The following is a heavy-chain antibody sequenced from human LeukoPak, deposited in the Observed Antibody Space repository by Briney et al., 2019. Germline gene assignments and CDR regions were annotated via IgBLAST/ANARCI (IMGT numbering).Heavy chain of an antibody. Sequence: PSETLSLTCAVYGGSFSGYYWSWIRQPPGKGLEWIGEINHSGSTNYNPSLKSRVTISVDTSKNQFSLKLSSVTAADTAVYYCARARSWYSRGWFDPWVQGTLVTVSS. J-gene: IGHJ5*02. D-gene: IGHD6-13*01. V-gene: IGHV4-34*01. CDR1: GGSFSGYY. CDR2: INHSGST. CDR3: ARARSWYSRGWFDP.